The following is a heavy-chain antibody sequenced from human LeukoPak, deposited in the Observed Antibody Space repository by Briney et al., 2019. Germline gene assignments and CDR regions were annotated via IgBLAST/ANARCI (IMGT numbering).Heavy chain of an antibody. D-gene: IGHD2-2*01. CDR3: ARMVPAGTHNY. CDR1: GGFNTHYY. V-gene: IGHV4-4*07. Sequence: SETLSLTCSVSGGFNTHYYWSWIRQPAGKGLEWIGHIYASGSNDYNPSLKSRVTMSLDMAKNQFSLRLTSVTAADTAVYFCARMVPAGTHNYWGQGLLVTVSS. CDR2: IYASGSN. J-gene: IGHJ4*02.